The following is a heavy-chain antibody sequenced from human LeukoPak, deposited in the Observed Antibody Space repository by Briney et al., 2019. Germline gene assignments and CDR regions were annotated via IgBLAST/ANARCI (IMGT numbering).Heavy chain of an antibody. CDR3: ARIGGSHDY. D-gene: IGHD3-10*01. J-gene: IGHJ4*02. Sequence: SETLSLTCTVSGYSISSGYYWGWIRQPPGKGLEWIGSIYHSGSTYYNPSLKSRVTISVDTSKNQFSLKLSSVTAADTAVYYCARIGGSHDYWGQGTLVTVSS. CDR1: GYSISSGYY. CDR2: IYHSGST. V-gene: IGHV4-38-2*02.